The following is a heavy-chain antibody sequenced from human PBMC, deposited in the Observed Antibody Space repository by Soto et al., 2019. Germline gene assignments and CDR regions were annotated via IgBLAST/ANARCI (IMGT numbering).Heavy chain of an antibody. D-gene: IGHD3-10*01. V-gene: IGHV1-69*13. CDR1: GGTFRNHV. CDR3: ARDLEFRDGNISHLDY. CDR2: IIPIIGTP. J-gene: IGHJ4*02. Sequence: SVKVSCKASGGTFRNHVFNWVREAPGQGLEWMGGIIPIIGTPNYAQKFQGRVTITADASTSTVYLEVSSLRSQDTAVYYCARDLEFRDGNISHLDYWGQGTLVTVSS.